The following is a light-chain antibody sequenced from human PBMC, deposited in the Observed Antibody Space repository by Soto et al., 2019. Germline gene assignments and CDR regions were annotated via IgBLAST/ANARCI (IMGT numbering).Light chain of an antibody. Sequence: QSVLTQPASVSGSPGQSITISCTGTSSDIGAYNHVSWYQQYPGKAPTPMIYEVTNRPSGVSSRFSGSKSGNTASLTISGLQAEDEGDYYCSSYTTSDTWVFGGGTKLTVL. V-gene: IGLV2-14*01. CDR2: EVT. CDR3: SSYTTSDTWV. CDR1: SSDIGAYNH. J-gene: IGLJ3*02.